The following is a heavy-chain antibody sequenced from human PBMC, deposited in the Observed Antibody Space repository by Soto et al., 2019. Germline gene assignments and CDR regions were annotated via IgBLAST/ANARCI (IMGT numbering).Heavy chain of an antibody. J-gene: IGHJ4*02. CDR1: GYTFTNYG. CDR3: ARGDHYDSRGYYPGDY. V-gene: IGHV1-18*01. D-gene: IGHD3-22*01. Sequence: QVQLVQSGTEVKKPGASVKVSCKASGYTFTNYGLSWVRQAPGQGLEWMGWIGAYNRNTKFAQKFQGRVTMTTDTSTSTAYMELRSLRSDDTAVYYCARGDHYDSRGYYPGDYWGQGTLVTVSS. CDR2: IGAYNRNT.